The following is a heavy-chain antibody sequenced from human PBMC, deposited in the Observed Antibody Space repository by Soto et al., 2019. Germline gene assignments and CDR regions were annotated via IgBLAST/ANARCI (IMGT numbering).Heavy chain of an antibody. J-gene: IGHJ6*02. CDR2: INHSGHT. Sequence: PSETLSLTCAASGESFSDFYWSWIRQPPGKGLEWIGEINHSGHTSYNPSLKSRVTISVDTSKKQFSLKLSSVTAADTAVYYCARGLRYYGSGSHHGLEVWGQGTKVTVSS. V-gene: IGHV4-34*01. CDR3: ARGLRYYGSGSHHGLEV. D-gene: IGHD3-10*01. CDR1: GESFSDFY.